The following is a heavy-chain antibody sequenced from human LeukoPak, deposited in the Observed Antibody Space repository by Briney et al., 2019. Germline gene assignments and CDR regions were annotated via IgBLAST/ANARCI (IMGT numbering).Heavy chain of an antibody. Sequence: SETLSLTCTVSGGSISSGSYFWNWIRQPAGKGLEWIGRIYTSGSTEYNPSLKSRVTISLDTSKNQFSLKLSSVTAADTAVYYYARGGYYDSSGSRDAFDIWGQGTMVTVSS. CDR3: ARGGYYDSSGSRDAFDI. J-gene: IGHJ3*02. D-gene: IGHD3-22*01. CDR1: GGSISSGSYF. CDR2: IYTSGST. V-gene: IGHV4-61*02.